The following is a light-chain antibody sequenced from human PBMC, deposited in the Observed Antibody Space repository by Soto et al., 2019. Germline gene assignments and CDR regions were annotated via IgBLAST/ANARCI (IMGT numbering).Light chain of an antibody. V-gene: IGLV1-51*01. CDR3: GTWDSSLSAVV. CDR1: TSNIGKNY. CDR2: DNH. Sequence: QSVLTQPPSVSAAPGQKVTISCSGSTSNIGKNYVSWYQQLPGTAPKLLIYDNHKRPSGIPDRFSGSASGTSATLVITGLQTGDEADYYCGTWDSSLSAVVFGGGTKLTVL. J-gene: IGLJ2*01.